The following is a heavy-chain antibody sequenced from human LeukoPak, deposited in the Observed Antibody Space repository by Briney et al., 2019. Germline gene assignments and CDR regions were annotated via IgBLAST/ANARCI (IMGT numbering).Heavy chain of an antibody. CDR2: INHSGST. J-gene: IGHJ3*02. CDR1: GGSFSGYY. D-gene: IGHD6-13*01. Sequence: SETLSLTCAVYGGSFSGYYWSWIRQPPGKGLEWIGEINHSGSTNYNPSLKSRVTISVDTSKNQFSLKLSSVTAADTAVYYCARGSSSSRGGAFDIWGQGTMVTASS. V-gene: IGHV4-34*01. CDR3: ARGSSSSRGGAFDI.